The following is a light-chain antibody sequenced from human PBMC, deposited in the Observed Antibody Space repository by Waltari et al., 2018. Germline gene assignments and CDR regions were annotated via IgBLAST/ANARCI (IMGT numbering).Light chain of an antibody. CDR1: QSVSSSY. V-gene: IGKV3-20*01. CDR2: GAS. Sequence: EIVLTQSPGTLSLSPGERATLSCRASQSVSSSYLAWYQQKPGQAPRRLIYGASSRATGVPDRCSGGGSGTDFTLTISGLEPEDFAVYYCQQYGSSPRTFGQGTKVEIK. J-gene: IGKJ1*01. CDR3: QQYGSSPRT.